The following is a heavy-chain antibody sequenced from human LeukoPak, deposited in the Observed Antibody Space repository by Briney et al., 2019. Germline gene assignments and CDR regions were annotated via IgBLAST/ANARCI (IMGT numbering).Heavy chain of an antibody. J-gene: IGHJ6*03. CDR1: GGSISSSSYY. Sequence: SETLSLTCTVSGGSISSSSYYWGWIRQPPGKGLEWIGSIYYSGSTYYNPSLKSRVTISVDTSKNQFSLKLSSVTAADTAVYYCARENCSGGSCLSNYYYYMDVWGKGTTVTVSS. CDR2: IYYSGST. D-gene: IGHD2-15*01. V-gene: IGHV4-39*07. CDR3: ARENCSGGSCLSNYYYYMDV.